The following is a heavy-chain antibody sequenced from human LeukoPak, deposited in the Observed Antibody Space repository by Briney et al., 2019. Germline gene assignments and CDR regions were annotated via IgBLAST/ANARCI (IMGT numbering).Heavy chain of an antibody. CDR3: ARDLKLWFNWFDP. CDR2: IYSGGST. V-gene: IGHV3-53*01. D-gene: IGHD5-18*01. Sequence: PGRSLRLSCAASGFTFSSYGMHWVRQAPGKGLEWVSVIYSGGSTYYADSVKGRFTISRDNSKNTLYLQMNSLRAEDTAVYYCARDLKLWFNWFDPWGQGTLVTVSS. J-gene: IGHJ5*02. CDR1: GFTFSSYG.